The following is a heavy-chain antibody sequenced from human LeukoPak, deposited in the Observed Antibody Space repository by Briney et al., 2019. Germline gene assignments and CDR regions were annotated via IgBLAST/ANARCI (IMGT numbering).Heavy chain of an antibody. V-gene: IGHV1-69*05. CDR2: IIPIFGTA. Sequence: ASVKVSCKASGGTFISYAISWVRQAPGQGLEWMGGIIPIFGTANYAQKFQGRVTITTDESTSTAYMELSSLRSEDTAVYYCAKGGDFRPHWFDPWGQGTLVTVSS. CDR1: GGTFISYA. D-gene: IGHD3-3*01. CDR3: AKGGDFRPHWFDP. J-gene: IGHJ5*02.